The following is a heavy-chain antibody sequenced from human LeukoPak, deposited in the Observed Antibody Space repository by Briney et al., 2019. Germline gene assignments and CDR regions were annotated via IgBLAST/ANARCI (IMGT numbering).Heavy chain of an antibody. D-gene: IGHD6-13*01. CDR1: GFTFSSYA. CDR3: AKDSLGSSSKNWFDP. CDR2: ISGSGGST. Sequence: GGSLRLSCAASGFTFSSYAMSWVRQAPGKGLEWVSAISGSGGSTYYADSVKGRFTISRDNSKDTLYLQMNSLRAEDTAVYYCAKDSLGSSSKNWFDPWGQGTLVTVSS. V-gene: IGHV3-23*01. J-gene: IGHJ5*02.